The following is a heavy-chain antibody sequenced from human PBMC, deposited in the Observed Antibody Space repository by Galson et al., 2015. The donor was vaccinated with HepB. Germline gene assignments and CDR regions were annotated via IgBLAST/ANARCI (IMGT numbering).Heavy chain of an antibody. V-gene: IGHV3-23*01. CDR3: AKSMVRGVNLGVDY. CDR1: GFTFSSYA. J-gene: IGHJ4*02. D-gene: IGHD3-10*01. CDR2: ISGSGGST. Sequence: SLRLSCAASGFTFSSYAMSWVRQAPGKGLEWVSAISGSGGSTYYADSVRGRFTISRDNSKNTLYLQMNSLRAEDTAVYYCAKSMVRGVNLGVDYWGQGTLVTVSS.